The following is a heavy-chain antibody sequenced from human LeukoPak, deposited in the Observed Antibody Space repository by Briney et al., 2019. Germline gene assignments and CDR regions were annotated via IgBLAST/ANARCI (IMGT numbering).Heavy chain of an antibody. J-gene: IGHJ5*02. CDR3: ARVLWFGELLNWFDP. D-gene: IGHD3-10*01. Sequence: GRSLRLSCAASGFTVSSNYMSWVRQAPGKGLEWVSVIYSGGSTYYADSVKGRFTISRHNSKNTLYLQMNSLRAEDTAVYYCARVLWFGELLNWFDPWGQGTLVTVSS. CDR2: IYSGGST. V-gene: IGHV3-53*04. CDR1: GFTVSSNY.